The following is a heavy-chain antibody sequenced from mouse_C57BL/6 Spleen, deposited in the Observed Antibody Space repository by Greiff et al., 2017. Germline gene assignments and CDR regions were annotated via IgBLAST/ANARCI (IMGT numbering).Heavy chain of an antibody. Sequence: EVQLVESGPGLVKPSPSLSLTCSVTGYSITSGYYWNWIRQFPGNKLEWMGYISYDGSNNYNPSLKNRISITRDTSKNQFFLKLNAVTTEDTATYYCARDYYGSNDDWGKGTTLTVSS. CDR1: GYSITSGYY. CDR3: ARDYYGSNDD. J-gene: IGHJ2*01. V-gene: IGHV3-6*01. CDR2: ISYDGSN. D-gene: IGHD1-1*01.